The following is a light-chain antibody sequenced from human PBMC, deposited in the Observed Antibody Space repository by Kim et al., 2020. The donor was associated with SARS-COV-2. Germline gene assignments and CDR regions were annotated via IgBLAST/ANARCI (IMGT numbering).Light chain of an antibody. CDR2: DAS. Sequence: SASVGDRVTSTFLASQDIENYLNLFQQRPGIAPKLLIYDASNLEVGVPSRFSWSGSGTHFTFTISSLQPEDVATYYCQQSDNLPLTFGPGP. CDR1: QDIENY. V-gene: IGKV1-33*01. J-gene: IGKJ3*01. CDR3: QQSDNLPLT.